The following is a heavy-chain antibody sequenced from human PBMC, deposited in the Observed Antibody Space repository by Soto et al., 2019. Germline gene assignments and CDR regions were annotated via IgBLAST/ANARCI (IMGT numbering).Heavy chain of an antibody. CDR3: ARGDWFGELLGF. D-gene: IGHD3-10*01. V-gene: IGHV3-21*01. J-gene: IGHJ4*02. Sequence: EVQLVESGGGLVKPGGSLSLSCAASGFTFRSYNMNWVRQAPGKGLEWVSCIGGSSIYIYYVDSVQGRFTISRDNAKNSLNLQMNSLRVEDTAVYYCARGDWFGELLGFWGQGTLVTVSS. CDR2: IGGSSIYI. CDR1: GFTFRSYN.